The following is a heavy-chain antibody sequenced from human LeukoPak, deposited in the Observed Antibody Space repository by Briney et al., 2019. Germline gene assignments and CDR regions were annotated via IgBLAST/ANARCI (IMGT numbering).Heavy chain of an antibody. D-gene: IGHD6-19*01. CDR3: ARTGYTSGWYVGSFDY. CDR1: GYRLSNYW. Sequence: GESLRISCMGSGYRLSNYWIAWVRQMPGKGLEWMGIIYPGDSDTKYSPSFQGQVTISADKSISTAYLQWSSLKASDTAMYYCARTGYTSGWYVGSFDYWGQGTLVTVSS. CDR2: IYPGDSDT. J-gene: IGHJ4*02. V-gene: IGHV5-51*01.